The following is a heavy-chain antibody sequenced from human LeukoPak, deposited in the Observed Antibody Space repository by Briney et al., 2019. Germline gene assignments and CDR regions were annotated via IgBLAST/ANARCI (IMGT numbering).Heavy chain of an antibody. CDR3: VRGHVNTAMTGDFDY. CDR1: GFTFRTYW. Sequence: GGSLRLSCVASGFTFRTYWMNWVRQAPGKGLEWVASIKQDESEKYFLDSVKGRFAISRDNAKNSLYLHMDSLRAEDTAVYYCVRGHVNTAMTGDFDYWGQGTLVTVSS. CDR2: IKQDESEK. J-gene: IGHJ4*02. V-gene: IGHV3-7*01. D-gene: IGHD5-18*01.